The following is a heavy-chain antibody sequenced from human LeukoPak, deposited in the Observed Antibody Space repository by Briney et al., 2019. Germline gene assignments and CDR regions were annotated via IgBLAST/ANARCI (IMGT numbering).Heavy chain of an antibody. CDR3: AREYYYDSSGYYPYFDY. J-gene: IGHJ4*02. CDR1: GFTFSSYW. CDR2: IKQDGSEK. V-gene: IGHV3-7*01. D-gene: IGHD3-22*01. Sequence: QSGGSLRPSCAASGFTFSSYWMSWVRQAPGKGLEWVANIKQDGSEKYYVDSVKGRFTISRDNAKNSLYLQMNSLRAEDTAVYYCAREYYYDSSGYYPYFDYWGQGTLVTVSS.